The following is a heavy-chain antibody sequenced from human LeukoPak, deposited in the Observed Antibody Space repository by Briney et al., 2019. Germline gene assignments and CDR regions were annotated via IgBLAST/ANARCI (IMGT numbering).Heavy chain of an antibody. D-gene: IGHD3-22*01. CDR1: GFTFSTSW. CDR3: VRDMGYYDKV. CDR2: INTDGNIR. V-gene: IGHV3-74*01. Sequence: PGGSLRLSCATSGFTFSTSWMNWVRQAPGKGLVWVSGINTDGNIRNYADSVKGRFTISRDNAKNTLYLQMNSLRAEDTAVYYCVRDMGYYDKVWGQGTLVTVSS. J-gene: IGHJ4*02.